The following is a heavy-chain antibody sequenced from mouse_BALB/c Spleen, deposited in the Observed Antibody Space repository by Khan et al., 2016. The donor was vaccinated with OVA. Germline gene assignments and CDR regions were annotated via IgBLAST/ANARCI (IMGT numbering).Heavy chain of an antibody. CDR3: ARGGETAPWAY. J-gene: IGHJ3*01. CDR1: GFTFSDYG. D-gene: IGHD1-2*01. V-gene: IGHV5-15*02. CDR2: ISDLAYTI. Sequence: EVELVESGGGLVQPGGSRKLSCAASGFTFSDYGMAWVRQAPGTGPAWVAFISDLAYTIYYGDAVTGRFSITRETAKTTRDLGWSRLRAEATASYYCARGGETAPWAYWGLGTLVTVAA.